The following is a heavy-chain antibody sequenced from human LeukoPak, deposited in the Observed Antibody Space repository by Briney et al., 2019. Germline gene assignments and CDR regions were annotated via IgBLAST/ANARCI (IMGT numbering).Heavy chain of an antibody. J-gene: IGHJ4*02. CDR1: GFTFSSYW. V-gene: IGHV3-7*01. D-gene: IGHD4-23*01. Sequence: GGSLRLSCAASGFTFSSYWMSWVRQAPGKGLEWVANIKKDGSEKYYVDSVKGRFTISRDNAKNSLYLQMNSLRAEDTAVYYCARVEVDYSGNILKYFFDYWGQGTLVTVSS. CDR2: IKKDGSEK. CDR3: ARVEVDYSGNILKYFFDY.